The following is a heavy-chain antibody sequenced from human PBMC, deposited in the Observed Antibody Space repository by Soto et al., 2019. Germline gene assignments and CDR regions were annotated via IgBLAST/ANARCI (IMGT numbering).Heavy chain of an antibody. J-gene: IGHJ4*02. D-gene: IGHD3-16*01. CDR1: GFTFSDYY. CDR3: AGNYVWGSYN. CDR2: ISSGGGTI. Sequence: QVQLVESGGDLVKPGGSLRLSCAVSGFTFSDYYMTWIRQAPGKGLEWVSYISSGGGTISYADSVKGRFTISRDNAKNSLHLHMNFLRAEDTAVYYCAGNYVWGSYNWGQGTLVTVTS. V-gene: IGHV3-11*01.